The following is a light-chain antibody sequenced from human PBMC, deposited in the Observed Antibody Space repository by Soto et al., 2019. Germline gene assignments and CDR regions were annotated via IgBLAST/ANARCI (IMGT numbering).Light chain of an antibody. Sequence: QSALTQPASVSGSPGQSITISCTGTSNDVGSYDYVSWYQQHPGKAPKLMIYEVSNRPSGVSNRFSGSKSGNTASLTISGLQAEDEGDYYCSSYTSSSTLVFGGGTQLTVL. CDR1: SNDVGSYDY. V-gene: IGLV2-14*01. CDR2: EVS. CDR3: SSYTSSSTLV. J-gene: IGLJ2*01.